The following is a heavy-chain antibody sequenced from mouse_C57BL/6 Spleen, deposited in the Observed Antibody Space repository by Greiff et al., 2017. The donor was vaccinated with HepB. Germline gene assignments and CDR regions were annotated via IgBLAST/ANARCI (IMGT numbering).Heavy chain of an antibody. J-gene: IGHJ4*01. Sequence: DVKLQESGPGLVKPSQSLSLTCSVTGYSITSGYYWNWIRQFPGNKLEWMGYISYDGSNNYNPSLKNRISITRDTSKNQFFLKLNSVTTEDTATYYCARGGHYDGYYDAMDYWGQGTSVTVSS. CDR2: ISYDGSN. CDR1: GYSITSGYY. V-gene: IGHV3-6*01. CDR3: ARGGHYDGYYDAMDY. D-gene: IGHD2-3*01.